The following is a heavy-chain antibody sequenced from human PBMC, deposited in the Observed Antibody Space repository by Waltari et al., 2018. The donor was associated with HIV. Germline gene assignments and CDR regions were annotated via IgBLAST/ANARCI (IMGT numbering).Heavy chain of an antibody. D-gene: IGHD2-2*01. Sequence: EVQLVESGGGLIQPGGSLRLSCAASGFTVSSNYMSWVRQAPGKGLDWVSVIYSGGSTYYADSVRGRFTISRDNSKNTLYLQMNSLRPEDTAVYYCVRDLCRSTSCPINYGMDVWGQGTTVTVSS. CDR2: IYSGGST. CDR1: GFTVSSNY. V-gene: IGHV3-53*01. CDR3: VRDLCRSTSCPINYGMDV. J-gene: IGHJ6*02.